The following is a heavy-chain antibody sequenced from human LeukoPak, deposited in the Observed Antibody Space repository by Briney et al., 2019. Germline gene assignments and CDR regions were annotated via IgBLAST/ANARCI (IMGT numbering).Heavy chain of an antibody. V-gene: IGHV3-64*01. CDR3: AGVPLFVTGGCSCKDY. CDR1: GFTFSSYA. D-gene: IGHD6-19*01. J-gene: IGHJ4*02. CDR2: ISSNGGST. Sequence: PGGSLRLSCAASGFTFSSYAMHWVRQAPGKGLEYVSAISSNGGSTYYANSVKGRFTISRDNSKNTLYLQMDSLRDEDMAVYYCAGVPLFVTGGCSCKDYWGQGTLVIVSS.